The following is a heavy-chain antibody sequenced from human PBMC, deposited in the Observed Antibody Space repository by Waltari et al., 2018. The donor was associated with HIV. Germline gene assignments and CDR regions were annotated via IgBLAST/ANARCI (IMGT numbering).Heavy chain of an antibody. CDR1: GFTFSDFY. CDR2: LSGSGNTI. V-gene: IGHV3-11*01. CDR3: ARQIAPPGLNHYYYGLAV. Sequence: QVQLVESGGGLVKPGGSLRLSCAASGFTFSDFYMSWIRHAPGKVLEWFSYLSGSGNTIYDADSVKGRFTVSMDNAENSLYLQMNSLRFEYTAVYYCARQIAPPGLNHYYYGLAVWGQGTTVTVSS. D-gene: IGHD6-13*01. J-gene: IGHJ6*02.